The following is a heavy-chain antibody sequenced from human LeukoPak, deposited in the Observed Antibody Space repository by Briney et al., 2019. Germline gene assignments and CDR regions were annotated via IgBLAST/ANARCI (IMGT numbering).Heavy chain of an antibody. CDR2: ISYDGSNK. Sequence: PGGSLRLSCAASGFTFSSYAMPWVRQAPGKGLEWVAVISYDGSNKYYADSVKGRFTISRDNSKNTLYLQMNSLRAEDTAVYYCARDPNRSSWYDYWGQGTLVTVSS. D-gene: IGHD6-13*01. CDR3: ARDPNRSSWYDY. J-gene: IGHJ4*02. V-gene: IGHV3-30*14. CDR1: GFTFSSYA.